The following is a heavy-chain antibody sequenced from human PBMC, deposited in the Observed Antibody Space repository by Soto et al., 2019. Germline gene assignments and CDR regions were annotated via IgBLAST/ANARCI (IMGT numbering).Heavy chain of an antibody. CDR3: ATLVTAGGTDS. CDR2: ISGGGGST. D-gene: IGHD6-13*01. Sequence: GESLKISCAASGFTFSGCAMTWVRQAPGKGLEWVSSISGGGGSTYYADSVKGRFSISRDNSRDTLYLQMNSLRAEDTAVYYCATLVTAGGTDSWGQGTLVTVSS. J-gene: IGHJ5*01. CDR1: GFTFSGCA. V-gene: IGHV3-23*01.